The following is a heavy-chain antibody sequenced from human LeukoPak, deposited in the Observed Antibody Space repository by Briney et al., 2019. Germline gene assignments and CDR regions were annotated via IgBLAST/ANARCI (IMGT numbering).Heavy chain of an antibody. V-gene: IGHV3-23*01. D-gene: IGHD2-8*02. CDR3: AKGILGHCTGATCYPFDN. CDR1: GFTFSNYA. J-gene: IGHJ4*02. Sequence: GGSLRLSCVASGFTFSNYAMNWVRHAPGKRLEWFTSIVGSGVDTYHAASVKGRFSVSRDNSKNTVYLQMDSLRDEDTAVYYCAKGILGHCTGATCYPFDNWGQGTLVTVSS. CDR2: IVGSGVDT.